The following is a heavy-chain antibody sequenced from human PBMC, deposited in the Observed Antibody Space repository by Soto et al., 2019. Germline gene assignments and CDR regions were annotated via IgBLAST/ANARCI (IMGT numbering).Heavy chain of an antibody. CDR3: AREPYPPKARNDF. Sequence: SETLSLTCSVSGDSISSADYFWTWIRQSPGQGLEWMGYIFHSGTTYYNPSLKGRLLISIENSKNQFSLRLTSVTAAASAVYFCAREPYPPKARNDFWGPGTLVNVS. J-gene: IGHJ4*02. CDR1: GDSISSADYF. V-gene: IGHV4-30-4*01. CDR2: IFHSGTT.